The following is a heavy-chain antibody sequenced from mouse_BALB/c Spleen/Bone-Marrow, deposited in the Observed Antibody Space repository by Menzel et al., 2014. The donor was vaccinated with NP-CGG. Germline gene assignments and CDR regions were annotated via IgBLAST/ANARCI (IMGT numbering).Heavy chain of an antibody. CDR3: ARGTARAMMDY. D-gene: IGHD3-2*01. Sequence: QVQLQQPGTELVKPGASVKLSCKASGYTFTSYWIHWVKQGPGQGLEWIGEIHPSNGRTNYSEKFKTKATLTVDKSSSTAHMQHSSLTSEDSAVYYCARGTARAMMDYWGQGTSVTVSS. V-gene: IGHV1S81*02. J-gene: IGHJ4*01. CDR1: GYTFTSYW. CDR2: IHPSNGRT.